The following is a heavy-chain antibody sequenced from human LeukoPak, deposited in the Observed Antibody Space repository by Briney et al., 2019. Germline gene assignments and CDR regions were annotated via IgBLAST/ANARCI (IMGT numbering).Heavy chain of an antibody. CDR1: GGSISRYY. CDR3: ARHVPYYDSDFSAWGMDV. D-gene: IGHD3-16*01. J-gene: IGHJ6*02. V-gene: IGHV4-59*01. Sequence: SETLSLTCTVPGGSISRYYWSWIRQPPGKGLEGIGYIYYSETTNYNPSLKSRVTISLDTSKNQFSLKLSSVTAADTAVYYCARHVPYYDSDFSAWGMDVWGQGTTVTVSS. CDR2: IYYSETT.